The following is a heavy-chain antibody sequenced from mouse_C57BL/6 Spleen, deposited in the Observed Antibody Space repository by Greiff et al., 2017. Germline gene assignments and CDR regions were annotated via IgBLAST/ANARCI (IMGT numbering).Heavy chain of an antibody. CDR3: ARHNYGSSYAMDY. V-gene: IGHV2-6-1*01. CDR2: IWSDGST. CDR1: GFSLTSYG. D-gene: IGHD1-1*01. J-gene: IGHJ4*01. Sequence: VKLVESGPGLVAPSQSLSITCTVSGFSLTSYGVHWVRQPPGKGLEWLVVIWSDGSTTYNSALKSRRSISKDNSKRQVFLKMNSLQTDDTAMYYCARHNYGSSYAMDYWGQGTSVTVSS.